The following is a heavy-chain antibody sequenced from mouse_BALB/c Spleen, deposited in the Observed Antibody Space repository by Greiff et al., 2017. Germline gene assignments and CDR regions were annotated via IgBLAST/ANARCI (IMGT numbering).Heavy chain of an antibody. CDR2: IRSKSNNYAT. D-gene: IGHD1-2*01. CDR3: VRHIYDGYDHYAMDY. CDR1: GFTFNTYA. Sequence: EVQVVESGGGLVQPKGSLKLSCAASGFTFNTYAMNWVRQAPGKGLEWVARIRSKSNNYATYYADSVKDRFTISRDDSQSMLYLQMNNLKTEDTAMYYCVRHIYDGYDHYAMDYWGQGTSVTVSS. V-gene: IGHV10-1*02. J-gene: IGHJ4*01.